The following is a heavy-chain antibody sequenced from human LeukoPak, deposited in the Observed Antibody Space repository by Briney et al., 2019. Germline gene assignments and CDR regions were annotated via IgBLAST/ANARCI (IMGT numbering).Heavy chain of an antibody. Sequence: GGSLRLSCAASGFTFSSYWMSWVHQAPGKGLEWVANIKQAGSEKYYVDSVKGRFTISRDNAENSLYLQMNSLRAEDTAVYYCARARGFFDYWGQGTLVTVTS. J-gene: IGHJ4*02. CDR2: IKQAGSEK. CDR1: GFTFSSYW. CDR3: ARARGFFDY. V-gene: IGHV3-7*01. D-gene: IGHD3-10*01.